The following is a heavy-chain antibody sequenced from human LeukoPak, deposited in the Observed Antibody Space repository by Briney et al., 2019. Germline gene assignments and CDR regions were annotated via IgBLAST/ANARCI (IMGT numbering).Heavy chain of an antibody. V-gene: IGHV2-5*02. CDR3: VHDSSGYLGFDY. Sequence: ESGPTLVKPTQTLTLTCTFSGFSLSSRGVGVGWIRQPPGKALEWLALIYWDVDKRYSPSLRSRLNISKDTSKNQVVLTMTNMDPVDTGTCYCVHDSSGYLGFDYWGQGTLVTVSS. J-gene: IGHJ4*02. D-gene: IGHD3-22*01. CDR1: GFSLSSRGVG. CDR2: IYWDVDK.